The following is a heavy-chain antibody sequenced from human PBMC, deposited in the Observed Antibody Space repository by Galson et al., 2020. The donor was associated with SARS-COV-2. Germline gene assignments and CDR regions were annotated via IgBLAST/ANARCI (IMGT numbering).Heavy chain of an antibody. Sequence: SVKVSCKASGGTFSSYAISWVRQAPGQGLEWMGGIIPILGIANYAQKFQGRVTITADKSTSTAYMELSSLRSEDTAVYYCARALTGDPYDFWSGYYPTYYYYMDVWGKGTTVTVSS. D-gene: IGHD3-3*01. V-gene: IGHV1-69*10. J-gene: IGHJ6*03. CDR1: GGTFSSYA. CDR3: ARALTGDPYDFWSGYYPTYYYYMDV. CDR2: IIPILGIA.